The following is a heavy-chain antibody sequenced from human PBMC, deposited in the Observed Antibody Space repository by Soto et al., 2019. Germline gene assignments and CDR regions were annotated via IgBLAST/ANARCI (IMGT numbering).Heavy chain of an antibody. D-gene: IGHD5-12*01. J-gene: IGHJ4*02. V-gene: IGHV4-59*08. Sequence: SETLSLTCTVSGGSISSYYWSWIRQPPGKGLEWIGYIYYSGSTNYNPSLKSRVTISVDTSKNQFSLKLSSVTAADTAVYYCARTTELRFVYYFDYWGQGTLVTVSS. CDR1: GGSISSYY. CDR3: ARTTELRFVYYFDY. CDR2: IYYSGST.